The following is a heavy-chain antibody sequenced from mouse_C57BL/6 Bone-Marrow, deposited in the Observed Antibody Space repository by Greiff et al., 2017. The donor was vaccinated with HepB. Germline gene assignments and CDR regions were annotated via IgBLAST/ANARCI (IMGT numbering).Heavy chain of an antibody. V-gene: IGHV5-9-1*02. CDR2: ISSGGDYI. D-gene: IGHD1-1*01. Sequence: EVKVVESGEGLVKPGGSLKLSCAASGFTFSSYAMSWVRQTPEKRLEWVAYISSGGDYIYYADTVKGRFTISRDNARNTLYLQMSSLKSEDTAMYYCTRVAYGSSYEGWFAYWGQGTLVTVSA. CDR3: TRVAYGSSYEGWFAY. CDR1: GFTFSSYA. J-gene: IGHJ3*01.